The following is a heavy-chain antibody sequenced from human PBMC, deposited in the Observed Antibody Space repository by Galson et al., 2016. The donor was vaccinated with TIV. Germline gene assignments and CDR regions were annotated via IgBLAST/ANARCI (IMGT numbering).Heavy chain of an antibody. CDR2: LDWENDK. CDR3: ARKLEWDRNGWFDH. CDR1: GFSLRSSGVC. Sequence: PALVKPTQTLTLTCTFSGFSLRSSGVCVSWIRQASGKALEWLALLDWENDKYYSTSLKTRLTISKDTSKNRVVLTMTNMGPVDTATYYCARKLEWDRNGWFDHWGQGVRVTVSS. V-gene: IGHV2-70*01. J-gene: IGHJ5*02. D-gene: IGHD3-3*01.